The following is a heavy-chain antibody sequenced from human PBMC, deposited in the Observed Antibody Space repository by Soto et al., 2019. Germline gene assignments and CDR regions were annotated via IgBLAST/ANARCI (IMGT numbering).Heavy chain of an antibody. V-gene: IGHV4-34*01. J-gene: IGHJ6*03. CDR1: GGSLSGYD. Sequence: ASETLSLTCPVYGGSLSGYDWSLIRQPPGKGLGWIGEINHSGSTNYNPSLKSRVTISVDTSKNQFSLKLSSVTAADTAVYYCARGNIVVVPAATIYYYYYYMDVWGKGTTVTVSS. CDR3: ARGNIVVVPAATIYYYYYYMDV. CDR2: INHSGST. D-gene: IGHD2-2*01.